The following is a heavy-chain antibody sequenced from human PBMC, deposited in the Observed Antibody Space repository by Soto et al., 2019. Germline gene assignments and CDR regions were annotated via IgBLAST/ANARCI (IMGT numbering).Heavy chain of an antibody. CDR1: GYTFTSYD. Sequence: QVQLVQSGAEVKKPGASVKVSCKASGYTFTSYDINWVRQATGQGLEWMGWMNPNSGNTGYAQKCQGRVTMTRNTSKSTAYMELSSRRAEDTAVEYCARVGWSGGSCYLYYYYYGMDVWGQGTTVTVSS. J-gene: IGHJ6*02. D-gene: IGHD2-15*01. CDR2: MNPNSGNT. V-gene: IGHV1-8*01. CDR3: ARVGWSGGSCYLYYYYYGMDV.